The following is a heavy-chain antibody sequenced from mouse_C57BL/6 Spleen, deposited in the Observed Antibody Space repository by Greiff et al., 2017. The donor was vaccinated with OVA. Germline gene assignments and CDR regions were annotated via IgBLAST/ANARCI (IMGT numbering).Heavy chain of an antibody. V-gene: IGHV5-6*01. CDR2: ISSGGSYT. Sequence: EVQLMESGGDLVKPGGSLKLSCAASGFTFSSYGMSWVRQTPDKRLEWVATISSGGSYTYYPDSVKGRFTISRDNAKNTLYLQMSSLKSEDTAMYYCARRYGNYLYYFDYWGQGTTLTVSS. CDR3: ARRYGNYLYYFDY. CDR1: GFTFSSYG. J-gene: IGHJ2*01. D-gene: IGHD2-10*02.